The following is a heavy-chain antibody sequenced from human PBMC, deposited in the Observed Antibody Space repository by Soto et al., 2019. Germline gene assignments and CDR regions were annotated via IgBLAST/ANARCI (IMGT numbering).Heavy chain of an antibody. D-gene: IGHD3-22*01. CDR2: IYYSGST. CDR3: ARGRVVDNYYYYGMDV. J-gene: IGHJ6*02. Sequence: SETLSLTCTVSGGSISSYYWSWIRQPPGKGLEWIAYIYYSGSTNYNPSLKSRVTISVNTSKNQFSLKLSSVTAADTAVYYCARGRVVDNYYYYGMDVWGQGTTVTVSS. CDR1: GGSISSYY. V-gene: IGHV4-59*01.